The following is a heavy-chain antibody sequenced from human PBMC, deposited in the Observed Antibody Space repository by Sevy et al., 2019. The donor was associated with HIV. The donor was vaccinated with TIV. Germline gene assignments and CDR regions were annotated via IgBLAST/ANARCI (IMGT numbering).Heavy chain of an antibody. CDR2: IYYSGST. Sequence: SETLSLTCTVSGGSISSYYWSWIRQPPGKGLEWIGYIYYSGSTNYNPSLKSRITISVDTSKNQFSLKLSSVTAADTAVYYCARGAVQSPSYDFWSGYPTAYYYYYMDVWGKGTTVTVSS. CDR1: GGSISSYY. J-gene: IGHJ6*03. D-gene: IGHD3-3*01. V-gene: IGHV4-59*08. CDR3: ARGAVQSPSYDFWSGYPTAYYYYYMDV.